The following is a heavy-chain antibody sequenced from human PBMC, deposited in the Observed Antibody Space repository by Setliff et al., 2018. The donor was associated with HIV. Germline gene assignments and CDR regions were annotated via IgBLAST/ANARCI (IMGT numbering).Heavy chain of an antibody. J-gene: IGHJ3*02. V-gene: IGHV1-46*01. D-gene: IGHD6-13*01. CDR1: GYTFTSYY. Sequence: ASVKVSCKASGYTFTSYYLHWLRQAPGQGLEWMGISYPSDGRTQYAQKFQGRVTMTRDTSTSTAYMELSSLRSEDTAVYYCARGLGYSSSWYDAFDIWGQGTMVTVSS. CDR2: SYPSDGRT. CDR3: ARGLGYSSSWYDAFDI.